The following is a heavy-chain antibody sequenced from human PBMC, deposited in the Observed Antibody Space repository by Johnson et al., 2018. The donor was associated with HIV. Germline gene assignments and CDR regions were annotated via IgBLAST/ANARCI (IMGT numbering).Heavy chain of an antibody. J-gene: IGHJ3*02. V-gene: IGHV3-9*01. D-gene: IGHD2-2*01. CDR3: ASRSTSMTDAFDI. CDR2: IGWRSGVL. CDR1: GFTFDDYD. Sequence: VQLVESGGGLVQPGGSLRLSCAASGFTFDDYDMHWVRQAPGKGLEWVSGIGWRSGVLAYADSVKGRFTISRDNAKNSLYLQMNSRRAEDTAVYYCASRSTSMTDAFDIWGQGTMVTVSS.